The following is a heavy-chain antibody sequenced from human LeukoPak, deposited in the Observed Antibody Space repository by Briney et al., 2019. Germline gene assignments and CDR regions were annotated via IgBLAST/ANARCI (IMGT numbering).Heavy chain of an antibody. J-gene: IGHJ5*02. CDR1: GFTFDDYA. D-gene: IGHD1-26*01. CDR2: ISGDGGST. Sequence: PGGSLRLSCAASGFTFDDYAMHWVRQAPGKGLEWVSLISGDGGSTYYADSVKGRFTISRDNSKNSLYLQMNSLRTEDTALYYCAREGVGATTEWFDPWGQGTLVTVSS. CDR3: AREGVGATTEWFDP. V-gene: IGHV3-43*02.